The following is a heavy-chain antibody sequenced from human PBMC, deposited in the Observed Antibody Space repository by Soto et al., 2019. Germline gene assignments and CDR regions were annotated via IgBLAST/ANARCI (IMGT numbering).Heavy chain of an antibody. V-gene: IGHV1-46*03. Sequence: ASVKVSCKASGYTFTSYYMHWVRQAPGQGLERMAIINPSGGSTSYAQKFQGRVTMTRDTSTSTVYMELSSLRSEDTAVYYCARDKPPQSVTIFGVVTPDAFDIWGQGTMVTVSS. CDR3: ARDKPPQSVTIFGVVTPDAFDI. J-gene: IGHJ3*02. D-gene: IGHD3-3*01. CDR2: INPSGGST. CDR1: GYTFTSYY.